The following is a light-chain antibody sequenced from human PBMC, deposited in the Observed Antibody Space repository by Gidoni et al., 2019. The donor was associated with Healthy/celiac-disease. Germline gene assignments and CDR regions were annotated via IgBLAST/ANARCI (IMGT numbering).Light chain of an antibody. V-gene: IGKV1-39*01. Sequence: DIQMPQSPSSLSASVGDRVTITCRASQSISSYLNWYQQKPGKAPKLLLYAASSLQSGVPSRFSGSGAGTDFTLTSSSLQPEDFATYYCQQSYSTPLTFGGGTKVEIK. J-gene: IGKJ4*01. CDR1: QSISSY. CDR3: QQSYSTPLT. CDR2: AAS.